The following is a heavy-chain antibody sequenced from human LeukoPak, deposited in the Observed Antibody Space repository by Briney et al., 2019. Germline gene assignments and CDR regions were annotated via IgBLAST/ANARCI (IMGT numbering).Heavy chain of an antibody. D-gene: IGHD6-19*01. CDR3: ARDGSYTSGSYYLDS. Sequence: GGSLRLSCAAPGFTVSSNYMNWVRKAPGKGLEWVSVIYSGGSTYYADSVKGRFTISRDNSKNTLYLQMNRLRAEDTAVYYCARDGSYTSGSYYLDSWGQGTLVTVSS. CDR2: IYSGGST. CDR1: GFTVSSNY. V-gene: IGHV3-53*01. J-gene: IGHJ4*02.